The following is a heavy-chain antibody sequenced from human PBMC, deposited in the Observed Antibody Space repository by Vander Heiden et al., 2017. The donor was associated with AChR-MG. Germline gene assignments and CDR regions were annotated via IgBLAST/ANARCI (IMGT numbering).Heavy chain of an antibody. D-gene: IGHD6-19*01. J-gene: IGHJ2*01. CDR2: IWYDGSNK. CDR3: ARDPGSGWYRRYFDL. V-gene: IGHV3-33*01. Sequence: QVQLVESGGGVVQPGRSLRLSCAASGFTFSSYGMHWVRQAPGKGLEWVTVIWYDGSNKYYADSVKGRFTISRDNSKNTLYLQMNSLRAEDTAVYYCARDPGSGWYRRYFDLWGRGTLVTVSS. CDR1: GFTFSSYG.